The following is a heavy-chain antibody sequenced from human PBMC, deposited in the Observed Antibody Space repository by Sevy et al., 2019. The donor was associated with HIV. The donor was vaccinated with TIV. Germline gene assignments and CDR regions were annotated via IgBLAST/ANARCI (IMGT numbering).Heavy chain of an antibody. CDR1: GNTLTELS. D-gene: IGHD2-15*01. CDR3: ATNNRYFSGRTLYWAEGLFDP. V-gene: IGHV1-24*01. J-gene: IGHJ5*02. CDR2: FDPKHRER. Sequence: ASVKVSCKVSGNTLTELSMHWVRQSPGKGLEWMESFDPKHRERIYAQKFQGRISMTEDTSTDTAYMELSSLTSEDTAVYYCATNNRYFSGRTLYWAEGLFDPWGQGTLVTVSS.